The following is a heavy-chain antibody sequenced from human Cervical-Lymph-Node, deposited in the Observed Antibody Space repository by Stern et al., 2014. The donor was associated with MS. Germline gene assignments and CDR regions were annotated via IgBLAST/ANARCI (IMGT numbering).Heavy chain of an antibody. CDR3: ARILIVVVTATDYGMDV. Sequence: VQLVESGAEVKKPGASVKVSCKASGYTFTSYGISWVRQAPGQGLEWMGWISAYNGNTNYAQKLQGRVTMTTDTSTSTAYMELRSLRSDDTAVYYCARILIVVVTATDYGMDVWGQGTTVTVSS. V-gene: IGHV1-18*01. CDR2: ISAYNGNT. CDR1: GYTFTSYG. D-gene: IGHD2-21*02. J-gene: IGHJ6*02.